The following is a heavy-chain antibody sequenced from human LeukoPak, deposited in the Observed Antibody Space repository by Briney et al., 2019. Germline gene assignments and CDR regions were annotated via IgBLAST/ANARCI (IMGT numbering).Heavy chain of an antibody. D-gene: IGHD1-26*01. V-gene: IGHV3-72*01. Sequence: GGSLRLSCAASGFTISDHYMDWVRQAPGKGLEWVGRSRNKADSYTTYYAASVKGRFTISRDDSKNSLYLQMNSLKAEDTAVYYCTRHFFSDWGQGTLATVSS. J-gene: IGHJ4*02. CDR3: TRHFFSD. CDR1: GFTISDHY. CDR2: SRNKADSYTT.